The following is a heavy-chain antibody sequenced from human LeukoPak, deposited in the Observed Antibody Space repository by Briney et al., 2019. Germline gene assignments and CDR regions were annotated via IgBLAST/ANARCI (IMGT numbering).Heavy chain of an antibody. D-gene: IGHD1-14*01. CDR2: INPNSYGT. Sequence: GASVKVSCKASGYTFTDYYIHCVRQAPGQPLEWLEWINPNSYGTNYTQKFQVRVTMTRDTSISTAYLELNRLTSDDTAVYYCARVLARYGNLDYWGQGILVTVSS. CDR3: ARVLARYGNLDY. CDR1: GYTFTDYY. J-gene: IGHJ4*02. V-gene: IGHV1-2*02.